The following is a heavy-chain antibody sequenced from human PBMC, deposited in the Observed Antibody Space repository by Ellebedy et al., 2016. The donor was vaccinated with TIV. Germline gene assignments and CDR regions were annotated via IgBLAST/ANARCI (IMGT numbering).Heavy chain of an antibody. Sequence: MPGGSLRLSCTISGGPVNTDCWSWIRQPPGKGLEWIGYIYYSGSTNYNPSLKSRVTISVDTSKNQFSLKLSSVTAADTAVYYCASLGSGWLFDYWGQGTLVTVSS. D-gene: IGHD6-19*01. CDR1: GGPVNTDC. CDR3: ASLGSGWLFDY. J-gene: IGHJ4*02. CDR2: IYYSGST. V-gene: IGHV4-59*02.